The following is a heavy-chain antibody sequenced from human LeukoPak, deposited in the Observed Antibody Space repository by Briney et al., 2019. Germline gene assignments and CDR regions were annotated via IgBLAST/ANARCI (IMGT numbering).Heavy chain of an antibody. CDR3: ARGGLAAAGTYFDY. Sequence: GRSLRLSCAASGFTFSSYGMHWVRQAPGKGLEWVAVIWYDGSNKYYADSVKGRFTISRDNSKNTLYLQMNSLRAEDTAVYYCARGGLAAAGTYFDYWGQGTLVTVSS. V-gene: IGHV3-33*01. J-gene: IGHJ4*02. D-gene: IGHD6-13*01. CDR1: GFTFSSYG. CDR2: IWYDGSNK.